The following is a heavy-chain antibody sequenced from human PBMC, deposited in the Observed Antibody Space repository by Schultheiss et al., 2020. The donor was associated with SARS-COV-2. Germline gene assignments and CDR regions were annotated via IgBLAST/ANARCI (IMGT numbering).Heavy chain of an antibody. CDR2: IRYKGYGGTT. CDR3: TRDAFLTVAGDLFFDY. D-gene: IGHD6-19*01. Sequence: GESLKISCAASGFTFSPYAMHWVRQAPGKGLEWVGFIRYKGYGGTTEYAASVKGRFSISRDDSKSIAYLQMNSLKTEDTAVYYCTRDAFLTVAGDLFFDYWGQGTLVTVSS. V-gene: IGHV3-49*04. CDR1: GFTFSPYA. J-gene: IGHJ4*02.